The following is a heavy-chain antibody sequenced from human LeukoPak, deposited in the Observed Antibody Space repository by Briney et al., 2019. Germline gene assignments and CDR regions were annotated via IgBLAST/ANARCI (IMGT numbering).Heavy chain of an antibody. CDR3: AKLTSMVEQY. CDR2: INSDGSST. V-gene: IGHV3-74*01. D-gene: IGHD3-10*01. CDR1: GLTLSSYW. Sequence: GGSLRLSCAASGLTLSSYWMHWVRQAPGKGLVWVSRINSDGSSTRYADSVKGRFTISRDNAKNTLYLQMNSLRAEDTAVYYCAKLTSMVEQYWGQGTLDTVSS. J-gene: IGHJ4*02.